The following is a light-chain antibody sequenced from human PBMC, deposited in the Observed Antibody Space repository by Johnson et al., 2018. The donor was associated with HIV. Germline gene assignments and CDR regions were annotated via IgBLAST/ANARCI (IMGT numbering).Light chain of an antibody. Sequence: QSVLTQPPSVSAAPGQKVTISCSGSSSTIGNNFVSWYQVLPGTAPKLLIYKDNERPSGIPDRFSGSKSGPLATLDITGLQSGDEADYYCGTWDTRPSGCGVFGTGTKVTVL. J-gene: IGLJ1*01. CDR1: SSTIGNNF. CDR2: KDN. CDR3: GTWDTRPSGCGV. V-gene: IGLV1-51*02.